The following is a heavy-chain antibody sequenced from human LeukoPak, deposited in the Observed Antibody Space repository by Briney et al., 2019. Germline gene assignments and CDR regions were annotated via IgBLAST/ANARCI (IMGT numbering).Heavy chain of an antibody. D-gene: IGHD3-10*01. V-gene: IGHV5-10-1*01. CDR3: ARTYGSGPYYYYGMDV. CDR1: GYSFTSYW. Sequence: GGSLKISCKGSGYSFTSYWISWVRQMPGKGLEWMGRIDPSDSYTNYSPSFQGHVTISADKSISTAYLQWSSLKASDTAMYYCARTYGSGPYYYYGMDVWGKGTTVTVSS. CDR2: IDPSDSYT. J-gene: IGHJ6*04.